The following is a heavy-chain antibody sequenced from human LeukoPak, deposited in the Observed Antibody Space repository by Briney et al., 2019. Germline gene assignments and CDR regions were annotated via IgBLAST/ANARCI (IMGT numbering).Heavy chain of an antibody. V-gene: IGHV3-21*01. CDR1: GFTFSSYG. D-gene: IGHD5-12*01. Sequence: GGSLRLSCAASGFTFSSYGMHWVRQAPGKGLEWVSSISSSSSYIYYADSVKGRFTISRDNAKNSLYLQMSSLRAEDTAVYYCARAIVATNIDYWGQGTLVTVSS. CDR3: ARAIVATNIDY. CDR2: ISSSSSYI. J-gene: IGHJ4*02.